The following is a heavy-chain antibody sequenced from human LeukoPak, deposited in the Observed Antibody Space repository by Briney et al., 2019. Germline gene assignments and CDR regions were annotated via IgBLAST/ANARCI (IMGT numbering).Heavy chain of an antibody. Sequence: SVKVSCKASRGTFSSYAISWVRQAPGQGLEWMGRIIPIFGTANYAQKFQGRVTITADKSTSTAYMELSSLRSEDTAVYYCVRDPGGTNYFDYWGQGTLVTVSS. CDR2: IIPIFGTA. J-gene: IGHJ4*02. D-gene: IGHD3-16*01. CDR3: VRDPGGTNYFDY. V-gene: IGHV1-69*06. CDR1: RGTFSSYA.